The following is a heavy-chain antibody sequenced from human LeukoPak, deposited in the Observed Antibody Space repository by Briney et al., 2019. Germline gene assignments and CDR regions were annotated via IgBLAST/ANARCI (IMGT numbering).Heavy chain of an antibody. V-gene: IGHV4-30-4*08. J-gene: IGHJ3*02. CDR1: GASISSGDYY. D-gene: IGHD3-22*01. CDR3: ARATITMTVGIPADGFDI. Sequence: SETLSLTCTVSGASISSGDYYWSWIRQPPGKGLEWIGYIYYSGNTYYNPSLKSRLIISIDTSKNQFSLKLSSVTAADTAVYYCARATITMTVGIPADGFDIWGQGPLVTVSS. CDR2: IYYSGNT.